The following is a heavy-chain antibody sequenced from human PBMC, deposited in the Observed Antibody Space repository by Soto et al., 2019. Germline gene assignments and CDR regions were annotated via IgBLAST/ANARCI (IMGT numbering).Heavy chain of an antibody. D-gene: IGHD3-3*01. Sequence: EVQLVESGGGLVKPGGSLRLSCAASGFSFISYSMNWVSQAPGKGLEWVSSINEDSSYIYYAHSLRGRFTISRDNAKDSLYLQMNSLRAEDTAVYYCVRDFGWYFRSGYMDVWGDGATVTVSS. CDR1: GFSFISYS. CDR2: INEDSSYI. CDR3: VRDFGWYFRSGYMDV. V-gene: IGHV3-21*02. J-gene: IGHJ6*03.